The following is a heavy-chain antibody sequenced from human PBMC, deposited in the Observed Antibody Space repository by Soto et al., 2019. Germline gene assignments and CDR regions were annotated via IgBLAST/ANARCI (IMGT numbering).Heavy chain of an antibody. J-gene: IGHJ4*02. Sequence: ASVKVSCKASGYTFTSYAMHWVRQAPGQGLEWMGWINPNSGGTNYAQKFQGWVTMTRDTSISTAYMELSRLRSDDTAVYYCARDLSYYGSGSYYYPNIYFDYWGQGTLVTVSS. CDR1: GYTFTSYA. V-gene: IGHV1-2*04. D-gene: IGHD3-10*01. CDR2: INPNSGGT. CDR3: ARDLSYYGSGSYYYPNIYFDY.